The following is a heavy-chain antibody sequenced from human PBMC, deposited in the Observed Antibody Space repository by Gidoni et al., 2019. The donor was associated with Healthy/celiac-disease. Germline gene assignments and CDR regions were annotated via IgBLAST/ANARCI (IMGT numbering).Heavy chain of an antibody. Sequence: QVQLQQWGAGLLKPSETLSLTCAVYGGSFSGYYWSWIRQPPGKGLEWIGEINHSGSTNYNPSLKSRVTISVDTSKNQFSLKLSSVTAADTAVYYCARGRSIAAAGTVHYYYYGMDVWGQGTTVTVSS. CDR1: GGSFSGYY. V-gene: IGHV4-34*01. CDR3: ARGRSIAAAGTVHYYYYGMDV. CDR2: INHSGST. D-gene: IGHD6-13*01. J-gene: IGHJ6*02.